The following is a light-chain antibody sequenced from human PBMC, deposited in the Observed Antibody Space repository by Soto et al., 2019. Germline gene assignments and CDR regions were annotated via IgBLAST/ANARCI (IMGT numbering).Light chain of an antibody. CDR3: QQYGSSPRT. CDR1: QSVSSSY. V-gene: IGKV3-20*01. J-gene: IGKJ1*01. Sequence: EIVLTQSPGTLSLSPGERATLSCRASQSVSSSYLAWYQQKLGQAPRLLIYGASSRATGIPDRFSGSGPGTDFTLTISRLEPEDFAVYYCQQYGSSPRTFGQGTKVEIK. CDR2: GAS.